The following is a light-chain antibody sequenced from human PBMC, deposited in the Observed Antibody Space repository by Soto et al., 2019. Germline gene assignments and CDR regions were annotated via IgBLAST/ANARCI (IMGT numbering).Light chain of an antibody. CDR2: DAS. V-gene: IGKV3-11*01. Sequence: EILLTQSPATLSLSPGARATLSWGASQSGSSYLAWYQQKPGQAPRLLIYDASNRATGIPARFSGSGYGTDLTITISSIENEDFEVYYCQQRSNWFLTFGGGTKVDIK. J-gene: IGKJ4*01. CDR3: QQRSNWFLT. CDR1: QSGSSY.